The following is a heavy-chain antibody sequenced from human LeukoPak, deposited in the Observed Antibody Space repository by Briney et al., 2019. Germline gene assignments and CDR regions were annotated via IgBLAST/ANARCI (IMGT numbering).Heavy chain of an antibody. D-gene: IGHD6-6*01. J-gene: IGHJ4*02. CDR1: GFTFSSYG. CDR3: AKDWGIAARHFDG. V-gene: IGHV3-33*06. CDR2: ICYDGSNK. Sequence: GGSLRLSCAASGFTFSSYGMHWVRQAPGKGLEWVAVICYDGSNKYYADSVKGRFTISRDNSKNTLYLQMNSLRAEDTAVYYCAKDWGIAARHFDGWGQGTLVTVSS.